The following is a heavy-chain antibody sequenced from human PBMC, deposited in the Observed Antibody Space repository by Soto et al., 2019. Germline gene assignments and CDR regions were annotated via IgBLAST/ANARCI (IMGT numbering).Heavy chain of an antibody. CDR3: AKDRGASNYVYYYYGMDV. CDR2: ISGSGGST. D-gene: IGHD4-4*01. CDR1: GFTFSSYA. J-gene: IGHJ6*02. Sequence: SGGSLRLSCAASGFTFSSYAMSWVRQAPGKGLEWVSAISGSGGSTYYADSVKGRFTISRDNSKNTLYLQMNSLRAEDTAVYYCAKDRGASNYVYYYYGMDVWGQGTTVTVSS. V-gene: IGHV3-23*01.